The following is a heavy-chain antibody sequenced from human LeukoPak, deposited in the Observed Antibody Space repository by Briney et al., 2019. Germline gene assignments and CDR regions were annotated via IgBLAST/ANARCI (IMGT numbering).Heavy chain of an antibody. Sequence: PGGSLRLSCAASRFTFSSYSMNWVRQAPGKGLEWVSSISSSGNYIYYADSVKGRFTISRDNGKNSLYLQMNSLRAEDTAVYYCARDSIQQQLVLEDRGYPYYFEHWGQGTLVTVSS. CDR2: ISSSGNYI. J-gene: IGHJ4*02. CDR3: ARDSIQQQLVLEDRGYPYYFEH. CDR1: RFTFSSYS. D-gene: IGHD6-13*01. V-gene: IGHV3-21*01.